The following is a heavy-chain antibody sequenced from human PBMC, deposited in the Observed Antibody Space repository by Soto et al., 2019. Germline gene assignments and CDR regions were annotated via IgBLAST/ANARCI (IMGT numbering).Heavy chain of an antibody. CDR3: ARHVGVYSYGYPDY. CDR1: VASISSYY. D-gene: IGHD5-18*01. V-gene: IGHV4-59*08. Sequence: QVQLQESGPGLVKPSETLSLTCTVSVASISSYYWSWIRQPPGKGLEWIGYIYYSESTNYNPSLKSRITISVDTSKNQFSLKLSSVTSADTAVYYCARHVGVYSYGYPDYWGQGTLVTVSS. J-gene: IGHJ4*02. CDR2: IYYSEST.